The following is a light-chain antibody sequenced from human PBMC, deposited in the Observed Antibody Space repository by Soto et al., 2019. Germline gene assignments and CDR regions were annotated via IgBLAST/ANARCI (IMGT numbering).Light chain of an antibody. V-gene: IGKV3-20*01. CDR2: GAS. CDR3: QQYGSSPWT. CDR1: QSVSSSY. J-gene: IGKJ1*01. Sequence: EIVLTQSPGTLSLSPGERATLSCRASQSVSSSYLAWYQQKPGQAPRPLIYGASSRAIGIPDRFSGSGSGTDFALSISRLEPEGFAVYYCQQYGSSPWTFGQGNKVEI.